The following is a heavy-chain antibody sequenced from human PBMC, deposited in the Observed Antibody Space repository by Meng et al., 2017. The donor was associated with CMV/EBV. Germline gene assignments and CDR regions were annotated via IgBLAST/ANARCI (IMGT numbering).Heavy chain of an antibody. CDR2: ISYDGSNK. J-gene: IGHJ5*02. CDR1: GFTFSSYV. CDR3: ARERRDISWFDP. V-gene: IGHV3-30*04. D-gene: IGHD2-15*01. Sequence: GESLKISCAASGFTFSSYVMHWVRQAPGKGLEWVAVISYDGSNKYYADSVKGRFTISRDNYKNTRYLQRNSLRAEDTAVYYYARERRDISWFDPWGQGTLVTVSS.